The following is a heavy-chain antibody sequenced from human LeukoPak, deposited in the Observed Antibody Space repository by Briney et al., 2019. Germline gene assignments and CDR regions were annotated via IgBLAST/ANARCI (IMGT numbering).Heavy chain of an antibody. CDR2: ISGDGGST. CDR1: GFNFDDYA. V-gene: IGHV3-43*02. CDR3: AKAPGGYGSYYFDY. Sequence: GGSLRLSCAASGFNFDDYAMDWVRQAPGKGLEWVSLISGDGGSTYCADSVKGRFTISRDNSKNSLYLQMNSLRTEDTALYYCAKAPGGYGSYYFDYWGQGTLVTVSS. D-gene: IGHD3-10*01. J-gene: IGHJ4*02.